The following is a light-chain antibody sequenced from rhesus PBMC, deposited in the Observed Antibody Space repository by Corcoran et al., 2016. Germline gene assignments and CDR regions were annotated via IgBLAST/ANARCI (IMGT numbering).Light chain of an antibody. CDR1: QGITND. CDR3: QHYYSTPYS. J-gene: IGKJ2*01. CDR2: EAS. V-gene: IGKV1-25*01. Sequence: DIQMTQSPSSLSASVGDRVTITCRASQGITNDLAWYQQKPGETPELLIYEASSLQSGIPSRFSGIGSGTDFTLTSSSLQPEDFATYYCQHYYSTPYSFGQGTKVEIK.